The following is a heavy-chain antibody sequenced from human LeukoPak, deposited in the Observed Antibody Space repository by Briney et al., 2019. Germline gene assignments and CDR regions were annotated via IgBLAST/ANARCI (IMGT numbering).Heavy chain of an antibody. Sequence: GGSLRLSCAASGFTFSGYAMSWVRQAPGKGLEWVSTISDNGGRTYYADPVKGRFTISRDNSKNTLFLQMNSLRAEDSAVYYCATDREGDPSAYYLVGGQGTLITVSS. V-gene: IGHV3-23*01. CDR3: ATDREGDPSAYYLV. J-gene: IGHJ4*02. CDR1: GFTFSGYA. CDR2: ISDNGGRT. D-gene: IGHD3-22*01.